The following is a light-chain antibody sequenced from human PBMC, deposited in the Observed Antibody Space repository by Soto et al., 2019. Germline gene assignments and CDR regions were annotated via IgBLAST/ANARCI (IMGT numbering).Light chain of an antibody. CDR1: QSLSVSY. Sequence: EIVFTQSPGTLSLSPGDRATLSCRASQSLSVSYIAWYQQKPGQAPRLLIYSTSTRAAGIPDRFTGRGSGTHFTLAISRXEPEDFAVYYCHQFGDSPQTFGQGTKVDIK. CDR2: STS. CDR3: HQFGDSPQT. J-gene: IGKJ1*01. V-gene: IGKV3-20*01.